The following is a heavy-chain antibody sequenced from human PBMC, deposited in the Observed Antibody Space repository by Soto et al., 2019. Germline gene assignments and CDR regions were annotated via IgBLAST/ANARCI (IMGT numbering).Heavy chain of an antibody. Sequence: GGSLILSCAASGFTFSSYAMSWVRQAPGKGLEWVSAISGSGGSTYYADSVKGRFTISRDNSKNTLYLQMNSLRAEDTAVYYCAKDSCSSTSCRYYYYYYYMDVWGKGTTVTVSS. V-gene: IGHV3-23*01. CDR3: AKDSCSSTSCRYYYYYYYMDV. J-gene: IGHJ6*03. CDR2: ISGSGGST. CDR1: GFTFSSYA. D-gene: IGHD2-2*01.